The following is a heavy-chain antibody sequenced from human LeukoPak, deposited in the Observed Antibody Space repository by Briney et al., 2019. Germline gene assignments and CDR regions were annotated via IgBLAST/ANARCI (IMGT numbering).Heavy chain of an antibody. V-gene: IGHV4-39*01. CDR2: IYYSGST. Sequence: SETLSLTCTVSGDSIRSSNYYWDWIRQPPGKGLEWFGSIYYSGSTYYNPSLKSRVTISVDTSNNQFSLKLSSVTAADTALYYCARRSGGYYSSLDYWGQGTLVTVSS. J-gene: IGHJ4*02. CDR1: GDSIRSSNYY. CDR3: ARRSGGYYSSLDY. D-gene: IGHD3-22*01.